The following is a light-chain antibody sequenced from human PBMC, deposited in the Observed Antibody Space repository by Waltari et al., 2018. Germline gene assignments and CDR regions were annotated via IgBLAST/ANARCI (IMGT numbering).Light chain of an antibody. V-gene: IGLV1-47*01. Sequence: QSVLTQPPSASGTPGQRVTISCSGSSSNIGINYVYWYQHFPGSAPKLLIYRDNQRPAGGPDRCSGSKSGSSASLAISGPRSEDEGDYYCAAWDDRLRGRVFGGGTKLTVL. J-gene: IGLJ3*02. CDR3: AAWDDRLRGRV. CDR1: SSNIGINY. CDR2: RDN.